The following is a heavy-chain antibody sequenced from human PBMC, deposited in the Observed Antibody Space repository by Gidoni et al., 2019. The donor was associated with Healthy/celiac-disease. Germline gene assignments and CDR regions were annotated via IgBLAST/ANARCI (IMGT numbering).Heavy chain of an antibody. J-gene: IGHJ3*02. CDR2: IDPSDSYT. CDR1: GYSFTSYW. Sequence: EVQLVQSGAEVKKPGESLRISCKGSGYSFTSYWISWVRQMPGKGLEWMGRIDPSDSYTNYSPSFQGHVTISADKSISTAYLQWSSLKASDTAMYYCARGYCSSTSCYELYDAFDIWGQGTMVTVSS. CDR3: ARGYCSSTSCYELYDAFDI. V-gene: IGHV5-10-1*03. D-gene: IGHD2-2*01.